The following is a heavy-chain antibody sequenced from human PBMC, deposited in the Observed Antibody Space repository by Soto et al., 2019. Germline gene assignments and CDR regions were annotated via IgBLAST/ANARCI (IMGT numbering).Heavy chain of an antibody. Sequence: ASVKVSCKASGYTFTSYAMHWVRQAPGQRLEWMGWINAGNGNTKYSQKFQGRVTITRDTSASTAYMELSSLRSEDTAVYYCARDLVVVPAAIYGMDVWGQGTTVTVSS. CDR3: ARDLVVVPAAIYGMDV. CDR2: INAGNGNT. V-gene: IGHV1-3*01. D-gene: IGHD2-2*02. CDR1: GYTFTSYA. J-gene: IGHJ6*02.